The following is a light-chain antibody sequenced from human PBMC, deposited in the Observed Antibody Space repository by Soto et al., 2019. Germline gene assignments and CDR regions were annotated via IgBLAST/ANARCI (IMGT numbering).Light chain of an antibody. V-gene: IGKV1-5*01. CDR1: QSITNR. CDR3: QHYGGMWT. CDR2: DAS. Sequence: DIQITHSPSTLSSSVVDRVTITCRASQSITNRLAWYQQKPGKAPKVLIYDASNLEYGVPSRFSGSGFGTEFILTISSLQPDDFATYCCQHYGGMWTFGQGTKVDIK. J-gene: IGKJ1*01.